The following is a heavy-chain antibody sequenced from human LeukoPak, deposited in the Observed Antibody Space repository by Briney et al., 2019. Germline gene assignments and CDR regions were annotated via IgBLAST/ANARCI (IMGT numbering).Heavy chain of an antibody. CDR3: ANSPDGAFDY. CDR1: GFTFSSYA. CDR2: ISGSGGST. V-gene: IGHV3-23*01. J-gene: IGHJ4*02. Sequence: GGSLRLSCAPSGFTFSSYAMSWVRQAPGKGLEWVSAISGSGGSTYYADSVKGRFTISRDNSKNTLYLHMNSLRAEDTAVYYCANSPDGAFDYWGQGTLVTVSS.